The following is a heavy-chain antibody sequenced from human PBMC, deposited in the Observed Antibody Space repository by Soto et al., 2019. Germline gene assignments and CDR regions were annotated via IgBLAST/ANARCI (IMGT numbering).Heavy chain of an antibody. J-gene: IGHJ4*02. CDR2: ISSSGYDT. V-gene: IGHV3-23*01. Sequence: EVQLLESGGGLVQPGGSLRLSCAASGFTFSSYAMSWVHQAPGKGLEWVSVISSSGYDTFYADSEKGRFTISRDNSKNTLYLQMNSLRAEDTALYYCAKDGDTIAASGRGFDYWGQGILVTVSS. D-gene: IGHD6-13*01. CDR3: AKDGDTIAASGRGFDY. CDR1: GFTFSSYA.